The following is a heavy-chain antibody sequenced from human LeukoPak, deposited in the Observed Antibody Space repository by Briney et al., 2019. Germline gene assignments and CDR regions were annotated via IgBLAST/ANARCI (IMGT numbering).Heavy chain of an antibody. Sequence: GGSLRLSCTASGFIFSDYGMSWVRQAPGKGLKWVSSINWNSGTTGYAESVKGRFTISRDNARNTLYLQMNSLRAGDTAFYFCARDPFTGTGSHSGYYYYPMDVWGQGTTVTVSS. V-gene: IGHV3-20*04. CDR2: INWNSGTT. CDR1: GFIFSDYG. CDR3: ARDPFTGTGSHSGYYYYPMDV. J-gene: IGHJ6*02. D-gene: IGHD6-19*01.